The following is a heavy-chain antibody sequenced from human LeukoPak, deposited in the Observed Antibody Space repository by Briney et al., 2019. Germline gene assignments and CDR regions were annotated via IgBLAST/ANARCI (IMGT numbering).Heavy chain of an antibody. V-gene: IGHV3-74*01. D-gene: IGHD2-2*01. Sequence: AGSLRLSCAASGFTFSSYWMHWVRQAPGKGLVWVSRINSDGSSTSYADSVKGRFTISRDNAKNTLYLQMNSLRAEDTAVYYCARDRGYCSSTSCYDNHWGQGTLVTVSS. CDR3: ARDRGYCSSTSCYDNH. CDR2: INSDGSST. CDR1: GFTFSSYW. J-gene: IGHJ5*02.